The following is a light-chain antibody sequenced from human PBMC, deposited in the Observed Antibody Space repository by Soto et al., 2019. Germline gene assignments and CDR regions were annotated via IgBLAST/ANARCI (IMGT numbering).Light chain of an antibody. CDR2: DVT. CDR3: CSYGGSFPYV. Sequence: QSALTQPRSVSGSPGQSVTISCTGTSSYVGGYNYVSWYQQYPGKAPKVMIYDVTKRPSGVPDRFSGSKSGNTASLTISGLQDEDEADFYCCSYGGSFPYVFGTGTKVTVL. J-gene: IGLJ1*01. V-gene: IGLV2-11*01. CDR1: SSYVGGYNY.